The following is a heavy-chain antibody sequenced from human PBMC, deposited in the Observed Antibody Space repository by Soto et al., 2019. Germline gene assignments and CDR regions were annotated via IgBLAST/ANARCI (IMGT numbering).Heavy chain of an antibody. V-gene: IGHV1-46*03. D-gene: IGHD3-22*01. J-gene: IGHJ2*01. CDR2: INPSGGST. CDR3: ARVRRFYSNGYTNHWYFEL. Sequence: QVQLVQSGAEVKKPGASVKVSCKASGYTFTNYFMHWVRQAPGQGLEWMGIINPSGGSTSHAQKFQGRLTMTRDTSTTTVYMELSSLRSEDTAVYYCARVRRFYSNGYTNHWYFELWGRGTLVTVSS. CDR1: GYTFTNYF.